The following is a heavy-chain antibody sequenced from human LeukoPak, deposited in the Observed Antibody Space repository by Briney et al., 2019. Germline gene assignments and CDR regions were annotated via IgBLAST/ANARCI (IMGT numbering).Heavy chain of an antibody. CDR2: IYYSGST. D-gene: IGHD2-21*01. Sequence: KPSETLSLTCTVSGGSISSSSYYWGWIRQPPGKGLEWIGSIYYSGSTYYNPSLKSRVTISVDTSKNQFSLKLSSVTAADTAVYYCARVWPFDYWGQGTLVTVSS. V-gene: IGHV4-39*01. J-gene: IGHJ4*02. CDR3: ARVWPFDY. CDR1: GGSISSSSYY.